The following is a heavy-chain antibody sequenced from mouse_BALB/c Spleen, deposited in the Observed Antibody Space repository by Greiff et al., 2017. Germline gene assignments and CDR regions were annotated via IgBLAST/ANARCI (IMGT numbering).Heavy chain of an antibody. V-gene: IGHV1S137*01. J-gene: IGHJ1*01. CDR2: ISTYYGDA. D-gene: IGHD2-14*01. CDR3: ARGDRYDWYFDV. Sequence: VQLQQSGAELVRPGVSVKISCKGSGYTFTDYAMHWVKQSHAKSLEWIGVISTYYGDASYNQKLKGKATMTVDKSSSTAYMELARLTSEDSAIYYCARGDRYDWYFDVWGAGTTVTVSS. CDR1: GYTFTDYA.